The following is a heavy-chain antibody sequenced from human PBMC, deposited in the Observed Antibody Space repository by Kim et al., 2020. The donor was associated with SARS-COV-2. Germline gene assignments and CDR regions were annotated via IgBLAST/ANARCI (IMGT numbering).Heavy chain of an antibody. J-gene: IGHJ4*02. CDR3: AAYGLLWFGESYFDY. D-gene: IGHD3-10*01. Sequence: QKLQERVTISRDMSTSTAYMELSSLRSEDTAVYYCAAYGLLWFGESYFDYWGQGTLVTVSS. V-gene: IGHV1-58*01.